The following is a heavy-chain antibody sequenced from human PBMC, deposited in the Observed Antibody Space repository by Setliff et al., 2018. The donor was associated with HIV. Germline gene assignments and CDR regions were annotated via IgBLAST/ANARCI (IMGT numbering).Heavy chain of an antibody. Sequence: KPSESLRLSCAASGFTFSSYSMNWVRQAPGKGLEWVSSISSSSSYIYYADSVKGRFTISRDNAKNSLYLQMNSLRAEDTAVYYCARVPYSSSWSFDYWGQGTLVTVSS. J-gene: IGHJ4*02. V-gene: IGHV3-21*01. D-gene: IGHD6-13*01. CDR2: ISSSSSYI. CDR3: ARVPYSSSWSFDY. CDR1: GFTFSSYS.